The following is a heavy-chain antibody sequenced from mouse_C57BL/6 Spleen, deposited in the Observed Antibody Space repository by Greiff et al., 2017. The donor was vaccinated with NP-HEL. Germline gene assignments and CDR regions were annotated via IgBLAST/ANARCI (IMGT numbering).Heavy chain of an antibody. Sequence: VQLQQSGAELVKPGASVKLSCKASGYTFTEYTIHWVKQRSGQGLEWIGWFYPGSGSIKYNEKFKDKATLTADKASSTVYMELSSFTSEDSAVYFCARNEEKSYFYAIDYWGQGTSVTASS. D-gene: IGHD2-10*01. CDR2: FYPGSGSI. V-gene: IGHV1-62-2*01. CDR1: GYTFTEYT. J-gene: IGHJ4*01. CDR3: ARNEEKSYFYAIDY.